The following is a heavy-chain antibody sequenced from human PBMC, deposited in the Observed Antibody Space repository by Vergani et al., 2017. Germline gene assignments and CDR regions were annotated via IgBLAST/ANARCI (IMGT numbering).Heavy chain of an antibody. J-gene: IGHJ4*02. D-gene: IGHD6-19*01. V-gene: IGHV3-30-3*01. CDR3: ARDXARFGQWLAGRLDY. CDR2: ISYDGSNK. CDR1: GFTFSSYA. Sequence: QVQLVESGGGVVQPGRSLRLSCAASGFTFSSYAMHWVRQAPGKGLEWVAVISYDGSNKYYADSVKGRFTISRDNSKNTLYLQMNSLRAEDTAVYYCARDXARFGQWLAGRLDYWGQGTLVTVSS.